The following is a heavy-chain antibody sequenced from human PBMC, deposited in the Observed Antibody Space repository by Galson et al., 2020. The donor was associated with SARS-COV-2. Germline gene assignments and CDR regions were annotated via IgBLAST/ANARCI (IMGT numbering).Heavy chain of an antibody. Sequence: KIGESLKISCAASEFTFSDYYMNWIRQAPGKGLEWVSYISDSTIYTNYADSVKGRFTISRDNAKNSLYLQMNSLRAEDTAVYYCARDQFPLYSSSTGFGMDVWGQGTTVTVSS. D-gene: IGHD6-13*01. CDR2: ISDSTIYT. CDR3: ARDQFPLYSSSTGFGMDV. J-gene: IGHJ6*02. V-gene: IGHV3-11*06. CDR1: EFTFSDYY.